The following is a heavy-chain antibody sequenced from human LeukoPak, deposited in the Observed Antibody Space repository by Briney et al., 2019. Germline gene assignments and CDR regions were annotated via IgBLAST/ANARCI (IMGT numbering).Heavy chain of an antibody. CDR1: GYSFTSYW. CDR2: IYPGDSDT. V-gene: IGHV5-51*01. D-gene: IGHD5-24*01. Sequence: GESLKISCKGPGYSFTSYWIGWVRQMPGKGLEWMGIIYPGDSDTRYSPSFQGQVTISADKSISTAYLQWSSLKASDTAMYYCASEGMATTNVNAFDIWGQGTMVTVSS. CDR3: ASEGMATTNVNAFDI. J-gene: IGHJ3*02.